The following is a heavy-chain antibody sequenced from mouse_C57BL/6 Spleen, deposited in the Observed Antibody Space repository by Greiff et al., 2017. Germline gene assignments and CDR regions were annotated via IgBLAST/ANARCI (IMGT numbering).Heavy chain of an antibody. CDR1: GYAFTNYL. CDR3: ARSGDYGSSYEAMDY. Sequence: QVQLQQSGAELVRPGTSVKVSCKASGYAFTNYLIEWVKQRPGQGLEWIGVINPGSGGTNYNEKFKGKATLTADKSSSTAYMQLSSLTSEDSAVYFCARSGDYGSSYEAMDYWGQGTSVTVSS. CDR2: INPGSGGT. D-gene: IGHD1-1*01. J-gene: IGHJ4*01. V-gene: IGHV1-54*01.